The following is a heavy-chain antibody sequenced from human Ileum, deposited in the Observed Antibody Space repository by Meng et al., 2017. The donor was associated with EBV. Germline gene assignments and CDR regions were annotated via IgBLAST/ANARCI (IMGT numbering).Heavy chain of an antibody. D-gene: IGHD6-19*01. Sequence: QMRLQESGPGLWKPSQTLSLTCSVSGGSVSSGGNYWSWIRQPPGKGLEWIGYIYNSGSTNYNPSLKSRVTISVDTSKNQFSLKLSSVTAADTAVYYCARDGYSSGSDWGQGTLVTVSS. CDR3: ARDGYSSGSD. CDR1: GGSVSSGGNY. CDR2: IYNSGST. J-gene: IGHJ4*02. V-gene: IGHV4-61*08.